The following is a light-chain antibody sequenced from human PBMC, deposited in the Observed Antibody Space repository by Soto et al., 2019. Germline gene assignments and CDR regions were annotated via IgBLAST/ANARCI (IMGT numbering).Light chain of an antibody. V-gene: IGKV1-5*03. CDR2: KAS. Sequence: DIQMTQSPSTLSASVGDRVTITCRASQSISSWLAWYQQKPGKAPKLLIYKASSLEIGVPSRFSGSGSGTEFTLTNSSLQPDDFATYYCQQYNSDSTFGGGTKVEIK. CDR3: QQYNSDST. J-gene: IGKJ4*01. CDR1: QSISSW.